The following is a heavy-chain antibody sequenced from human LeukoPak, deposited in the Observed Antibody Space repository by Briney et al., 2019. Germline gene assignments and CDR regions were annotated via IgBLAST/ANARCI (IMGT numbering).Heavy chain of an antibody. J-gene: IGHJ4*02. CDR2: INPNSGGT. CDR1: GYTFTGYY. Sequence: ASVKVSCKASGYTFTGYYMHWVRQAPGQGLEWMGWINPNSGGTNYAQKFQGWVTMTRDTSISTAYMELSSLRSEDTAVYYCARGRRDSSGWYVYWGQGTLVTVSS. V-gene: IGHV1-2*04. D-gene: IGHD6-19*01. CDR3: ARGRRDSSGWYVY.